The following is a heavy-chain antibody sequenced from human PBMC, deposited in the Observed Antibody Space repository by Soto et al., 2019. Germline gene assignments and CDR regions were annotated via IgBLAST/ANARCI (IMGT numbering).Heavy chain of an antibody. CDR2: ISSSSSYI. D-gene: IGHD6-13*01. CDR3: ARGGSSWYDDAFDI. CDR1: GFTFSSYS. Sequence: EVQLVESGGGLVKPGGSLRLSCAASGFTFSSYSMNWVRQAPGKGLEWVSSISSSSSYIYYADSVKGRFTISRDNAKNSLYLQMNSLRAEDTAVYYCARGGSSWYDDAFDIWGQGTMVTVSS. J-gene: IGHJ3*02. V-gene: IGHV3-21*01.